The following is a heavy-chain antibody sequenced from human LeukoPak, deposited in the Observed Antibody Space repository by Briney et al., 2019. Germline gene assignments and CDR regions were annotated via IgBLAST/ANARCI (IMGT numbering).Heavy chain of an antibody. V-gene: IGHV4-59*01. CDR2: IYYSGST. CDR3: AREGPAAMGAFDI. J-gene: IGHJ3*02. CDR1: GGSISSYY. D-gene: IGHD2-2*01. Sequence: PSETLSLTCTVSGGSISSYYWSWIRQPPGKGLEWIGYIYYSGSTNYNPSLKSRVTISVDTSKNQFSLKLSSVTAADTAVYYCAREGPAAMGAFDIWGQGTMVTVSS.